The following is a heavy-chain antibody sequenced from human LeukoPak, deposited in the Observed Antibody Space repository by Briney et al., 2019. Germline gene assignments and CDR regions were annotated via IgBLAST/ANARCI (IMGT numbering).Heavy chain of an antibody. V-gene: IGHV4-39*01. Sequence: PSETLSLTCTVSGGSISSSSYYWGWIRQPPGKGLEWIGSIYYSGSTYYNPSLKSRVTISVDTSKNQFSLKLSSVTAADTAVYYCARRSDYVWGSYRYNWFDPWGQGTLVTVSS. CDR2: IYYSGST. CDR1: GGSISSSSYY. CDR3: ARRSDYVWGSYRYNWFDP. J-gene: IGHJ5*02. D-gene: IGHD3-16*02.